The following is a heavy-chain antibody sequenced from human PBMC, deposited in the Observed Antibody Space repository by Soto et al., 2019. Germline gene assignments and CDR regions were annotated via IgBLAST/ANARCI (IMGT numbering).Heavy chain of an antibody. CDR3: ARRLQLVDY. CDR2: TIPVVGTT. J-gene: IGHJ4*02. Sequence: QVQLVQSGAEVKTPGSSVKVSCTTSAGAFSSYAISWVRQAPGQGLEWMGVTIPVVGTTNYAQKFQGTVTLTAAESTSAADMELRSLTSEDTAVYYCARRLQLVDYWGQGTLVTVSS. V-gene: IGHV1-69*01. D-gene: IGHD6-6*01. CDR1: AGAFSSYA.